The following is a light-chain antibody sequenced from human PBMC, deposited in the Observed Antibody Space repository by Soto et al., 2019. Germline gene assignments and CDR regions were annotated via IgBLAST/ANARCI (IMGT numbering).Light chain of an antibody. J-gene: IGKJ4*01. CDR3: QEYNNWLT. V-gene: IGKV1-5*01. CDR1: QSISNW. Sequence: DIQITQSPSTLSASVGDRFTITFRASQSISNWLAWYQQKQGKAPKLLIYDASSLESGVPSRFSGSGSGTEFTLTISCLQPDDFAVYYCQEYNNWLTFGGGTKVDIK. CDR2: DAS.